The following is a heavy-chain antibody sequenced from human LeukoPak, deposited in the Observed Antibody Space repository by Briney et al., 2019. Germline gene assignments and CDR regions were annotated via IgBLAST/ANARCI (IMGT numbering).Heavy chain of an antibody. D-gene: IGHD2-2*01. Sequence: GRALRLSCAASGFTFSSYAMHWVRQAPGKGLEWVAVISYDGSNKYYADSVKGRFTISRDNSKNTLYLRMNSLRAEDTAVYYCARDRRQYQLLLREFDYWGQGTLVTVSS. CDR1: GFTFSSYA. CDR3: ARDRRQYQLLLREFDY. CDR2: ISYDGSNK. J-gene: IGHJ4*02. V-gene: IGHV3-30*01.